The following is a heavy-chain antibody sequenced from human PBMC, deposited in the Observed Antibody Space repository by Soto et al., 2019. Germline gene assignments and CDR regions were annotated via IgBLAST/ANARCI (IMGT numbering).Heavy chain of an antibody. Sequence: ASVKVSCKASGYTFTSYAMHWVRQAPGQRLEWMGWINAGNGNTRYSQRFQGRVTITRDTSASTAYMELSGLRSEDTAVYYCARGVGQFDYWGQGTLVTSPQ. V-gene: IGHV1-3*01. CDR1: GYTFTSYA. J-gene: IGHJ4*02. CDR2: INAGNGNT. D-gene: IGHD3-10*01. CDR3: ARGVGQFDY.